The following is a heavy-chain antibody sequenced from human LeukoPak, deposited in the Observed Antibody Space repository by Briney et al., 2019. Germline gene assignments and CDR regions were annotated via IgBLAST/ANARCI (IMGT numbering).Heavy chain of an antibody. CDR3: ARGGPILRFLRAFDI. CDR1: RFTFSSYW. CDR2: IKQDGSEK. V-gene: IGHV3-7*05. J-gene: IGHJ3*02. Sequence: GGSLRLSCAASRFTFSSYWMSWVRQAPGKGLEWVANIKQDGSEKYYMGSVKGRFTISRDNAKNSLYLQMNSLRVEDTAVYYCARGGPILRFLRAFDIWGQGTMVTVSS. D-gene: IGHD3-3*01.